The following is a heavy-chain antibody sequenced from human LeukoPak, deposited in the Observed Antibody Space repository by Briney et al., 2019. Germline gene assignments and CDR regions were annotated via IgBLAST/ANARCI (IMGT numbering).Heavy chain of an antibody. J-gene: IGHJ4*02. D-gene: IGHD2-2*02. CDR1: GGSFSGYY. Sequence: SETLSLTCAVYGGSFSGYYRSWIRQPPGKGLEWIGEINHSGSTNYNPSLKSRVTISVDTSENQFSLKLRSVTAADTAVYYCARGFCSNTRCYKEMATILPDYWGQGALVTVSS. CDR3: ARGFCSNTRCYKEMATILPDY. CDR2: INHSGST. V-gene: IGHV4-34*01.